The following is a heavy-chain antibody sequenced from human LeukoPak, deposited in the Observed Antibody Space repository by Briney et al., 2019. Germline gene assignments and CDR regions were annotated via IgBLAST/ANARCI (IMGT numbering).Heavy chain of an antibody. Sequence: GASVKVSCKASGYTFTGYYMHWVRQAPGQGLEWMGWINPNSGGTNYAQKFQGRATMTRDTSISTAYMELSRLRSDDTAVYYCARDIISGSSWYGYWGQGTLVTVSS. J-gene: IGHJ4*02. D-gene: IGHD6-13*01. V-gene: IGHV1-2*02. CDR2: INPNSGGT. CDR1: GYTFTGYY. CDR3: ARDIISGSSWYGY.